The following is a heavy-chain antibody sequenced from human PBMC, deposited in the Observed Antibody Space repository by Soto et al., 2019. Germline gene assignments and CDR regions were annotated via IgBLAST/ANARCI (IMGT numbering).Heavy chain of an antibody. CDR3: ARDPTPSRADYYDY. Sequence: GASVKVSCKASGYTFTSYGISWVRQAPGQGLEWMGWISAYNGNTNYAQKLQGRVTMTTDTSTSTAYMELRSLRSEDTAVYYCARDPTPSRADYYDYWGQGTLVTVSS. D-gene: IGHD6-6*01. CDR1: GYTFTSYG. V-gene: IGHV1-18*01. J-gene: IGHJ4*02. CDR2: ISAYNGNT.